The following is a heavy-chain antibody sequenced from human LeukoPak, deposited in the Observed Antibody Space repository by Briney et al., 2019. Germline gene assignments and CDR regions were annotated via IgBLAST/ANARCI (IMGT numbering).Heavy chain of an antibody. CDR2: IYYSGST. Sequence: SEALSLTCTVSGGSISSYYWSWIRQPPGKGLEWIGYIYYSGSTNYNPSLKSRVTISVDTSKNQFSLKLSSVTAADTAVYYCARVGFGEYYFDYWGQGTLVTVSS. J-gene: IGHJ4*02. V-gene: IGHV4-59*01. D-gene: IGHD3-10*01. CDR1: GGSISSYY. CDR3: ARVGFGEYYFDY.